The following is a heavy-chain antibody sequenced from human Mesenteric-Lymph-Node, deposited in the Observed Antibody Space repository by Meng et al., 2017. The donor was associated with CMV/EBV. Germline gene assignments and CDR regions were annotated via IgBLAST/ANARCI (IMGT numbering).Heavy chain of an antibody. CDR1: GFTFSSYA. J-gene: IGHJ6*02. CDR2: ISYDGNNK. Sequence: GGSLRLSCAASGFTFSSYAMHWVRQAPGKGLEWVAVISYDGNNKKYADSVRGRFIISRDNSKNTLYLEMNSLRPEDTAVYYCARDLYHTNYPYYFHWYGMDVWGQGTMVTVSS. D-gene: IGHD4-11*01. V-gene: IGHV3-30-3*01. CDR3: ARDLYHTNYPYYFHWYGMDV.